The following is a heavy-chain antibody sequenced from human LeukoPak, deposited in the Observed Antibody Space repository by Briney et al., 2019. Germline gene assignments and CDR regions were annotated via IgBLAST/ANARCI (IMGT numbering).Heavy chain of an antibody. Sequence: GGSLRLFCEASGLSFDTYAMSWVRQAPGKGLEWVSLISGSGGTTSYADSVKGRFTISRDNSKNTLYLQMNSLRAEDTAIYYCAKDGVGATGDYWGQGTLVTVSS. D-gene: IGHD1-26*01. V-gene: IGHV3-23*01. J-gene: IGHJ4*02. CDR2: ISGSGGTT. CDR3: AKDGVGATGDY. CDR1: GLSFDTYA.